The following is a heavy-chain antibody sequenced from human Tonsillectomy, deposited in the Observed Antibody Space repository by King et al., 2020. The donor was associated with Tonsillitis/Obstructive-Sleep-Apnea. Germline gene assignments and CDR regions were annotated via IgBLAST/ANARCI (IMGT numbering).Heavy chain of an antibody. Sequence: HVQLVESGGGVVQPGRSLRLSCAASGFSFSNYAIHWVRQAPGKGLEWVALISYDGSNIYYADSVKGRFAISRDNSKNTLYLQMNGLRAEDTAVYYCAKDSSSRSSLTTSGWEWFDPWGQGTLVTVSS. V-gene: IGHV3-30*18. CDR2: ISYDGSNI. J-gene: IGHJ5*02. CDR3: AKDSSSRSSLTTSGWEWFDP. CDR1: GFSFSNYA. D-gene: IGHD6-19*01.